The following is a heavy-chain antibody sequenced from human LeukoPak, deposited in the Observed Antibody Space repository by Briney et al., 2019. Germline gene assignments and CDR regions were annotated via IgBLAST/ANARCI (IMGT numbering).Heavy chain of an antibody. CDR3: ASSSRCSSTSCYFNWFDP. Sequence: VASVKVSCKASGGTFSSYAISWVRQAPGQGLEWMGGIIPIFGTANYAQKFQGRVTITADESTSTAYMELSSLRSEDTAVYYCASSSRCSSTSCYFNWFDPWGQGTLVTVSS. J-gene: IGHJ5*02. CDR2: IIPIFGTA. D-gene: IGHD2-2*01. V-gene: IGHV1-69*01. CDR1: GGTFSSYA.